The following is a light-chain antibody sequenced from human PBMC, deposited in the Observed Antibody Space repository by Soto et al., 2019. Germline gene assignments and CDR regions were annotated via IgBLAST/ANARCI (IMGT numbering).Light chain of an antibody. V-gene: IGKV3-20*01. CDR3: RQYGSSSWT. CDR1: QRVSSSY. Sequence: EIALTQSPGTLSLSPGERATLSCRASQRVSSSYFAWYQQRFGQAPRLLIYGASRRATGIPDRFSGSGSGTDFTLTVSRLEPEDFAVYYCRQYGSSSWTFGQGTKVEIK. CDR2: GAS. J-gene: IGKJ1*01.